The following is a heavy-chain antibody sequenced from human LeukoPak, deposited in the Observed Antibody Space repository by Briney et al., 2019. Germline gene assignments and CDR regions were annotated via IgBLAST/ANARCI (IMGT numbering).Heavy chain of an antibody. CDR2: ISTYNGNT. V-gene: IGHV1-18*01. D-gene: IGHD3-10*01. CDR1: GYTFTSYG. CDR3: ARDLHRVVVRGVPHYYYYMDV. J-gene: IGHJ6*03. Sequence: ASVKVSCKASGYTFTSYGISWVRQAPGQGLEWMGWISTYNGNTNYAQKLQGRVTMTTDTSTSKAHMELRSLRSDDTAVYYCARDLHRVVVRGVPHYYYYMDVWGKGTTVTISS.